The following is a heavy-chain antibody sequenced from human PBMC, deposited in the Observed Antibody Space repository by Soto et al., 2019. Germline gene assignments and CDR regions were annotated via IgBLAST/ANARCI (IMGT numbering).Heavy chain of an antibody. CDR2: ISSSSSYI. D-gene: IGHD2-8*01. Sequence: GGSLRLSCAASGFTFSSYAMSWVRQAPGKGLDWVLAISSSSSYIYYADSVKGRFTISRDNAKNSLYLQMNSLRAEDTAVYYCARGKWFFDYWGQGTLVTVSS. CDR1: GFTFSSYA. J-gene: IGHJ4*02. V-gene: IGHV3-21*01. CDR3: ARGKWFFDY.